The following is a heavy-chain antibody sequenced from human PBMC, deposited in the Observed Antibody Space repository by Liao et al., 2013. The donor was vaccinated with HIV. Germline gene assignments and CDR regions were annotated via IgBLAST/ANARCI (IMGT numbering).Heavy chain of an antibody. Sequence: QVQLQESGPGLVKPSETLSLTCTASGGSIRTYYWSWIRQPAGKGLEWIGRIHTSGSTNYNPSLKSRVTISLDTSKNQFSLKLSSVTAADTALYYCARDLYNSHSGSVFDFWGQGTLVAVSS. J-gene: IGHJ4*02. CDR3: ARDLYNSHSGSVFDF. V-gene: IGHV4-4*07. CDR2: IHTSGST. D-gene: IGHD3-10*01. CDR1: GGSIRTYY.